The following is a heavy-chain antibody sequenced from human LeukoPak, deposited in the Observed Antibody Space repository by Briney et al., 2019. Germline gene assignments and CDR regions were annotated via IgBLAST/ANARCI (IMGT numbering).Heavy chain of an antibody. CDR1: GFTFSSYS. J-gene: IGHJ4*02. CDR3: AREGGPYRPLDY. Sequence: GGSLRLSCAASGFTFSSYSMNWVRQAPGKGLEWVSYISSGSSTIYYADSVKGRFTISRDNAKNSLCLQMNSMRDEDTAVYYCAREGGPYRPLDYSGQGTLVTVAS. CDR2: ISSGSSTI. V-gene: IGHV3-48*02.